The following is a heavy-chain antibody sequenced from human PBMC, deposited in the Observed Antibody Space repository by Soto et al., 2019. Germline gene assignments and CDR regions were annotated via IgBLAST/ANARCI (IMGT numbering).Heavy chain of an antibody. V-gene: IGHV4-30-2*01. CDR3: AXSREFDY. J-gene: IGHJ4*02. Sequence: SETLSLTCGVSGGSLSGATYSWNWIRQPPGKGLEWIGYIFPSGTTYYNPSLKSRVTISIXXXXXXXXXXXXXXXXXDTAVYYCAXSREFDYWSQGTLVTVSS. CDR1: GGSLSGATYS. CDR2: IFPSGTT. D-gene: IGHD3-10*01.